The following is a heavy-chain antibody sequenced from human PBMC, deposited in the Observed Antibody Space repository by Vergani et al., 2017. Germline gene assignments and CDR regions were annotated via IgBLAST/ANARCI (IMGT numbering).Heavy chain of an antibody. CDR1: GFTFSDYY. CDR3: ARGREGIWSEGAYYYYYGMDV. V-gene: IGHV3-11*05. J-gene: IGHJ6*02. D-gene: IGHD3-3*01. Sequence: QVQLVESGGGLVKPGGSLRLSCAASGFTFSDYYMSWIRQAPGKGLEWVSYISSSSSYTNYADSVKGRFTISRDNAKNSLYLQMNSLRAEDTAVYYCARGREGIWSEGAYYYYYGMDVWGQGTTVTVSS. CDR2: ISSSSSYT.